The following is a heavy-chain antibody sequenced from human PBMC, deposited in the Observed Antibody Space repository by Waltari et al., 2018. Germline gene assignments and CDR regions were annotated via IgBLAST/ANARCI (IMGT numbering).Heavy chain of an antibody. CDR2: ISGTGCST. CDR1: GFTFSSYA. J-gene: IGHJ4*02. D-gene: IGHD1-26*01. Sequence: EVQLVESGGDLVQPGGSLRLSCAASGFTFSSYAMSWVRQAPGKGLGWVSAISGTGCSTYYADSVKGRFTISRDNSKNTLYLQMNSLRAEDAAVYYCATRGTYYKFDYWGQGSLVTVSS. CDR3: ATRGTYYKFDY. V-gene: IGHV3-23*04.